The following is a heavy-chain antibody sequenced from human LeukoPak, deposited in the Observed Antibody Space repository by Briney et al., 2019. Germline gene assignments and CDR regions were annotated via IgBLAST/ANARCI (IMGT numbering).Heavy chain of an antibody. D-gene: IGHD3-16*02. CDR3: ARIYGLYQEAMDV. CDR2: S. Sequence: SETLSLTCTVSGGSMTAGDYYWGWVRQPPGTGLQWIATSYQGASLKSRVTISLDTSKNQFSLRLTSVTAADTAVYYCARIYGLYQEAMDVWGPGITVAVSS. J-gene: IGHJ6*02. V-gene: IGHV4-39*07. CDR1: GGSMTAGDYY.